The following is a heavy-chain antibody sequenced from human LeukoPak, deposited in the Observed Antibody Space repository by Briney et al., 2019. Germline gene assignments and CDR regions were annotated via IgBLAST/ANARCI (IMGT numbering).Heavy chain of an antibody. D-gene: IGHD2-2*01. Sequence: SETLSLTCTVSGGSISSYYGSLIRQPPGKGLEWIGYIYYSGSTNYTPSLKSRVTISVDTSNNQSSLKLSSVTAADTAVYYCARGDQLLAVGAFDIWGQGTMVTVSS. J-gene: IGHJ3*02. CDR2: IYYSGST. CDR3: ARGDQLLAVGAFDI. V-gene: IGHV4-59*01. CDR1: GGSISSYY.